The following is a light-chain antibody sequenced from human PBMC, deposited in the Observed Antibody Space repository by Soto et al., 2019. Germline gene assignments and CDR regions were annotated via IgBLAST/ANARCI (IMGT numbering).Light chain of an antibody. J-gene: IGKJ1*01. V-gene: IGKV3-11*01. CDR3: PQRTFWPTT. CDR1: QSVGKF. Sequence: EIVLTQSPATLSLSPGERATLSCWASQSVGKFLACYRQTPGQAPRLLIFDASTRAPCIPARFSASGSGTEFTLTFICLEHEDFALCDCPQRTFWPTTFGKETRVEIK. CDR2: DAS.